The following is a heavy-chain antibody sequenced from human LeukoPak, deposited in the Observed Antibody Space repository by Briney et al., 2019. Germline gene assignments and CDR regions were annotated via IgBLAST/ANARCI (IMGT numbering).Heavy chain of an antibody. V-gene: IGHV3-11*01. D-gene: IGHD3-3*01. J-gene: IGHJ4*02. CDR2: ISSSGNSI. CDR3: ARVHSDFWSGYYTAFAY. Sequence: PGGSLRLSCAASGFTSSDYYMSWIRQAPGKGLEWISYISSSGNSIYYADSVKGRFTISRDNAKNSLYLQMNSLRADDTAVYYCARVHSDFWSGYYTAFAYWGQGTLVTVSS. CDR1: GFTSSDYY.